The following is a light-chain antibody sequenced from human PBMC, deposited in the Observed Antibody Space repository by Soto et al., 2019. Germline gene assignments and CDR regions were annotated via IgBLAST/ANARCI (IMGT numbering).Light chain of an antibody. CDR2: WAS. J-gene: IGKJ2*01. CDR3: QQYYDTPYT. CDR1: QTVVYSTSSLSY. Sequence: DIVMTQSPDSLAVSLGERATINCKSSQTVVYSTSSLSYLAWYQQKPGQPPKLLIYWASTRESGVPDRFSGSGSGTDFTLTISTLQAEDVAIYYCQQYYDTPYTFGQGTKLVIK. V-gene: IGKV4-1*01.